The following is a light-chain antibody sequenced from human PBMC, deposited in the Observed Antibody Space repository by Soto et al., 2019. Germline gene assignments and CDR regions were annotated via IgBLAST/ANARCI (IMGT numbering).Light chain of an antibody. CDR3: QQYKTYPVT. CDR1: QAIGNY. CDR2: AAS. V-gene: IGKV1-16*02. J-gene: IGKJ4*01. Sequence: DIQMTQSPSSLSASVGDSVTITCRASQAIGNYLAWLQQKPGKAPKSLIYAASILQSGVPSNFSGSGSGPDFTLTIRGLQPEDCATYYCQQYKTYPVTFGGGTKVEIK.